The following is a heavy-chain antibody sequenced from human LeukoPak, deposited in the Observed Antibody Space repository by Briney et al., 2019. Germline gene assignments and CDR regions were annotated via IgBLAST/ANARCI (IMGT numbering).Heavy chain of an antibody. J-gene: IGHJ4*02. V-gene: IGHV3-23*01. CDR3: ARLPELLWFGESEFDY. CDR2: ISGSGGST. D-gene: IGHD3-10*01. Sequence: PGGSLRLSCAASGFTFSSYAMSWVRQAPGKGLEWVSAISGSGGSTYYADSVKGRFTISRDNAKNSLYLQMNSLRAEDTAVYYCARLPELLWFGESEFDYWGQGTLVTVSS. CDR1: GFTFSSYA.